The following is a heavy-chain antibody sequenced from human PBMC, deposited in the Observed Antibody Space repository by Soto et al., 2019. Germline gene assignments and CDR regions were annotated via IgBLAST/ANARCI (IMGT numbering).Heavy chain of an antibody. D-gene: IGHD3-9*01. V-gene: IGHV1-8*01. CDR2: MNPNSGNT. J-gene: IGHJ4*02. Sequence: QVQLVQSGAEVKKPGASVKVSCKASGYTFTSYDINWVRQATGQGLEWMGWMNPNSGNTGYAQKFQGRVTMTRNTXXSXAXRELSSLRSEDTAVYYCARTKYYYDILTGYQRIFDYWGQGTLVTVSS. CDR3: ARTKYYYDILTGYQRIFDY. CDR1: GYTFTSYD.